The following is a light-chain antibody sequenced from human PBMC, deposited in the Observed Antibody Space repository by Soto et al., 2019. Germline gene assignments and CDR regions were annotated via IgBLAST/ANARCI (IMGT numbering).Light chain of an antibody. Sequence: DIPMTQSPSSLSASVGDRVTITCRASQGISSSLAWYQHKPGKVPELLIYAAFTLHSGVPSRFSGSGSGTDFTLTISSLQPEDVATYYCQEYYSPPFTFGPGTKVNFK. CDR3: QEYYSPPFT. CDR2: AAF. CDR1: QGISSS. J-gene: IGKJ3*01. V-gene: IGKV1-27*01.